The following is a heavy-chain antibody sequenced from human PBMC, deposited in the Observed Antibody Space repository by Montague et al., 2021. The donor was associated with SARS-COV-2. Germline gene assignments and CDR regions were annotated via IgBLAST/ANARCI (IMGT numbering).Heavy chain of an antibody. Sequence: TLSLTCTASGGSISSGSYYWSWIRQPAGKGLEWIGRISISGSTNYNPSLKSRVTISVDTSKNQFSLKLSSVTAADTAVYYCARDTAVAGLFDYWGQGTLVTVSS. CDR1: GGSISSGSYY. CDR2: ISISGST. J-gene: IGHJ4*02. V-gene: IGHV4-61*02. CDR3: ARDTAVAGLFDY. D-gene: IGHD6-19*01.